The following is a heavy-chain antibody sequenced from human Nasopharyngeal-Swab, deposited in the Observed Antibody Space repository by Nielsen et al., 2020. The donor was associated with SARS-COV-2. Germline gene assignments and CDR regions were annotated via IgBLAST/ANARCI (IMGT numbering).Heavy chain of an antibody. CDR3: ARDLDDYGDYGFFDY. V-gene: IGHV3-7*01. CDR1: GFPLSHYY. CDR2: IKQDGSEQ. D-gene: IGHD4-17*01. J-gene: IGHJ4*02. Sequence: GESLKISCAASGFPLSHYYMTWVRQPPGKGLEWVSNIKQDGSEQFYADSVKGRFTISRDNAKNSLYLQMNSLRAEDTAVYYCARDLDDYGDYGFFDYWGQGTLVTVSS.